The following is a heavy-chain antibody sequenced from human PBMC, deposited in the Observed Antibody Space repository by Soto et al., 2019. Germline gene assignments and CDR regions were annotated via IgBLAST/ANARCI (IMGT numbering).Heavy chain of an antibody. J-gene: IGHJ5*02. V-gene: IGHV1-18*01. CDR2: ISAYNGNT. D-gene: IGHD3-3*01. CDR3: ARGRVTGYDFWTPQGP. CDR1: GYTFTSYG. Sequence: GASVKVSCKASGYTFTSYGISWVRQAPGQGLDWMGWISAYNGNTNYAQKLQGRVTMTTDTSTSTAYMELRSLRSDDTAVYYCARGRVTGYDFWTPQGPWGQGTLVTVSS.